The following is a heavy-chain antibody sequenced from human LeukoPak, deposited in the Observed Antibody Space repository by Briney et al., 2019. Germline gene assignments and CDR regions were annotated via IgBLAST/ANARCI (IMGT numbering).Heavy chain of an antibody. Sequence: ASVKVSCKASGYTFTGYYMHWVRQAPGQGLEWMGRINPNSGGTNYAQKFQGRVTITADESTSTAYMELSSLRSEDTAVYYCARARSSGWYILDYWGQGTLVTVSS. V-gene: IGHV1-2*06. D-gene: IGHD6-19*01. CDR1: GYTFTGYY. CDR2: INPNSGGT. CDR3: ARARSSGWYILDY. J-gene: IGHJ4*02.